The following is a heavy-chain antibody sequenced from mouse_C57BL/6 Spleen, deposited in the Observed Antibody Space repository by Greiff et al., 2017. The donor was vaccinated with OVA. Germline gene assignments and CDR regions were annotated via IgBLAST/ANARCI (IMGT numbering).Heavy chain of an antibody. V-gene: IGHV1-82*01. CDR2: IYPGDGDT. CDR3: ARWSDGYYLYYFDY. CDR1: GYAFSSSW. D-gene: IGHD2-3*01. J-gene: IGHJ2*01. Sequence: VQLQQSGPELVKPGASVKISCKASGYAFSSSWMNWVKQRPGKGLEWIGRIYPGDGDTNYNGKFKGKATLTADKSSSTAYMQLSSLTSEDSAVYFCARWSDGYYLYYFDYWGQGTTLTVSS.